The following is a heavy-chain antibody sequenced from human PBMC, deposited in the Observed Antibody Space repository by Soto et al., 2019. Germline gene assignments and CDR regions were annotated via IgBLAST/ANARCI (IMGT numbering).Heavy chain of an antibody. CDR3: ARDFAYFDS. D-gene: IGHD3-3*01. CDR1: GGSFNSGSYS. V-gene: IGHV4-61*01. J-gene: IGHJ4*02. CDR2: VYHTGRT. Sequence: XGTLYLTCTVSGGSFNSGSYSWSWIRQPPGKGLEWIGYVYHTGRTSYNPSLKSRVSISMDTSKNQFSLNLDSVTAADTAVYFCARDFAYFDSWGQGTLVTAPQ.